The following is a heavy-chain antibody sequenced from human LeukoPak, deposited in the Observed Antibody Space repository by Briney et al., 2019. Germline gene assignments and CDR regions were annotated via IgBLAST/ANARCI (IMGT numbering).Heavy chain of an antibody. CDR1: GGSISSGGYY. J-gene: IGHJ4*02. V-gene: IGHV4-31*03. D-gene: IGHD3-22*01. Sequence: SQTLSLTCTVSGGSISSGGYYWSWLRQHPGTGLEWLGYIYYSGSTYYNPSLKSRVTISVDTSKNQFSLKLSSVTAADTAVYYCARGYDYYDSSGYYLDYWGQGTLVTVSS. CDR2: IYYSGST. CDR3: ARGYDYYDSSGYYLDY.